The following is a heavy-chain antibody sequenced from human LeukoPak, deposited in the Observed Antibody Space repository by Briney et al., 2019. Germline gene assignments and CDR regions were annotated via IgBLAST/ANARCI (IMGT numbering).Heavy chain of an antibody. D-gene: IGHD3-9*01. CDR3: AKASVLRYISPFDP. J-gene: IGHJ5*02. Sequence: GGSLRLSCAASGFTFSSYAMSWVRQAPGKGLEWVSAISGSGGSTYCADSVKGRFTISRDNSKNTLYLQMNSLRAEDTAVYYCAKASVLRYISPFDPWGQGALVTVSS. CDR2: ISGSGGST. V-gene: IGHV3-23*01. CDR1: GFTFSSYA.